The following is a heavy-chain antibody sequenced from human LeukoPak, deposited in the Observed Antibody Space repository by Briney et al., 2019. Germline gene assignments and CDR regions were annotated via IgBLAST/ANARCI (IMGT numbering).Heavy chain of an antibody. J-gene: IGHJ4*02. CDR2: MGPNSGNT. D-gene: IGHD5-24*01. CDR3: ARSTDGYKDY. Sequence: ASVKVSCKPSGYSFTTYDINWVRQAPGEGLEWMGWMGPNSGNTGYAQKFQGRVTMTRNTSISTAYMELSSLRSEDTAVYYCARSTDGYKDYWGQGTLVTVSS. V-gene: IGHV1-8*01. CDR1: GYSFTTYD.